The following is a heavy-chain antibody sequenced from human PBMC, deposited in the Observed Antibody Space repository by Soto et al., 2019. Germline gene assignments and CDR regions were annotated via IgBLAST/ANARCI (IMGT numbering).Heavy chain of an antibody. V-gene: IGHV3-74*01. CDR2: INSDGSST. J-gene: IGHJ6*02. CDR1: GFTFSSYW. CDR3: AYWNYAGYYYYGMDV. Sequence: GGSLRLSCAASGFTFSSYWMHWVRQAPGKGLVWVSRINSDGSSTSYADSVKGRFTISRDNAKNTLYLQMNSLRAEDTAVYYCAYWNYAGYYYYGMDVWGQGTTVTVSS. D-gene: IGHD1-7*01.